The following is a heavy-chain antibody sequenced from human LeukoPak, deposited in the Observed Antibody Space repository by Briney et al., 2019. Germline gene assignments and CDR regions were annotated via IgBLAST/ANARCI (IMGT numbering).Heavy chain of an antibody. Sequence: GGSLRLSCAASGFIFSNSGMHWVRQAPGKGLEWVAFIQTNGNPKYYADSVRGRFTISRDNFKKTCYLQMDSLRVEDTAVYYCARETSSEIIGGMDVRGQGTAVTVTS. CDR3: ARETSSEIIGGMDV. D-gene: IGHD3-22*01. J-gene: IGHJ6*02. CDR1: GFIFSNSG. V-gene: IGHV3-30*02. CDR2: IQTNGNPK.